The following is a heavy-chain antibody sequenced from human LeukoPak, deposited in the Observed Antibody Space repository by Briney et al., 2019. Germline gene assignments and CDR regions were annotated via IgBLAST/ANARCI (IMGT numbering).Heavy chain of an antibody. V-gene: IGHV3-23*01. Sequence: PRGSLRLSCAASGFTFSSYAMSWVRQAPGKGLEWVSGISGSGGSTYCADSVKGRFTISRDNSKNMVYLQMNSLRAEDTAVYYCAKKGTVAGTGYFDYWGQGTRVTVSS. CDR3: AKKGTVAGTGYFDY. CDR1: GFTFSSYA. D-gene: IGHD6-19*01. J-gene: IGHJ4*02. CDR2: ISGSGGST.